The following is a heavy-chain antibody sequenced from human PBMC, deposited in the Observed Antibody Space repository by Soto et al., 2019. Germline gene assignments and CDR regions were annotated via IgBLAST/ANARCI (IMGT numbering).Heavy chain of an antibody. D-gene: IGHD3-22*01. V-gene: IGHV3-11*01. Sequence: QVQLVESGGGLVQTSGYLSFACVAYGFTFSDYYMSWVRQAPGKGLEWVSYISSRGNTIYYADSVKGRFTISRDNAKNSVYLQMNSLRAEDTALYFCAKMSSENYYDPVFSWGQGTLVTVSS. CDR1: GFTFSDYY. CDR2: ISSRGNTI. J-gene: IGHJ4*02. CDR3: AKMSSENYYDPVFS.